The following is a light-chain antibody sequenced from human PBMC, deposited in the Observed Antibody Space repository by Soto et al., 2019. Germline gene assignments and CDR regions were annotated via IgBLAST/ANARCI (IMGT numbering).Light chain of an antibody. CDR1: QSVSSSS. CDR3: QQYGSSPRMYI. V-gene: IGKV3-20*01. Sequence: EMVLTQSPGTLSLSPGERATLSYRASQSVSSSSLAWYQQKPGQAPRLLIYGASSRDTGIPDRFSGSGSGTDFTLTISRLEPEDFGVYYCQQYGSSPRMYIFGQGTKLELK. J-gene: IGKJ2*01. CDR2: GAS.